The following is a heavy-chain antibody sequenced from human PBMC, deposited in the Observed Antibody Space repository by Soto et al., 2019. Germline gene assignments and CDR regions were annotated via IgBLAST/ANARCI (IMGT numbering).Heavy chain of an antibody. CDR2: IYYSGST. CDR1: GGSISSYY. Sequence: SETLSLTCTVSGGSISSYYWSWIRQPPGKGLEWIEYIYYSGSTNYNPSLKSRVTISVDTSKNQFSLKLSSVTAADTAVYYCARDLYSSSTDAFDIWGQGTMVTVSS. D-gene: IGHD6-13*01. CDR3: ARDLYSSSTDAFDI. J-gene: IGHJ3*02. V-gene: IGHV4-59*01.